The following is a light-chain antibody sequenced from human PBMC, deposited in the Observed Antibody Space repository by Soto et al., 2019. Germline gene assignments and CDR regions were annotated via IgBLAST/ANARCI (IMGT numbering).Light chain of an antibody. CDR1: QSISSW. CDR2: KAS. Sequence: DIQLTQSPSTLSASVGDRATITCRASQSISSWLDWYQQKPGKAPKLLVYKASSLESGVPSRFRGSGSGTEFPLTISTLKPDDFATSYCQQYEAYPLTFGGGTKVEI. J-gene: IGKJ4*01. CDR3: QQYEAYPLT. V-gene: IGKV1-5*03.